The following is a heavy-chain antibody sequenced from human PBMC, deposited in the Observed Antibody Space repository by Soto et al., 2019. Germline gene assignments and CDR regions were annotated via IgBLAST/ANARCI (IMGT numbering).Heavy chain of an antibody. J-gene: IGHJ3*02. CDR2: IWYDGGNK. D-gene: IGHD4-17*01. Sequence: QVQLVESGGGVVQPGRSLRLSCAASGFTFSSYGMHWVRQAPGKGLEWVAVIWYDGGNKYYADSVKGRFTISRDNSKKTLFLQLNGLRAEDTAVYYCARDPIYGDDAFDAFDIWGQGTMVTVSS. V-gene: IGHV3-33*01. CDR3: ARDPIYGDDAFDAFDI. CDR1: GFTFSSYG.